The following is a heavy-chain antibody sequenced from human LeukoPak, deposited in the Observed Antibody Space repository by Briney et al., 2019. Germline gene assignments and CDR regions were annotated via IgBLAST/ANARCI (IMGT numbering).Heavy chain of an antibody. CDR3: ARVHRFCSTGVCYMPPDY. V-gene: IGHV3-30*03. CDR1: GFTFSSYG. Sequence: GRSLRLSCAASGFTFSSYGMHWVRQAPGKGLEWVAVISYDGSNKYYADSVKGRFTISRDNSKNTLYLQMNSLRAEDTAVYYCARVHRFCSTGVCYMPPDYWGQGTLVTVSS. J-gene: IGHJ4*02. CDR2: ISYDGSNK. D-gene: IGHD2-8*01.